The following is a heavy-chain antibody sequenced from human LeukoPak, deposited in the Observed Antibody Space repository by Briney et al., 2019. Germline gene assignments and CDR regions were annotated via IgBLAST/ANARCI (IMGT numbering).Heavy chain of an antibody. D-gene: IGHD6-25*01. CDR1: EFTFTRYT. J-gene: IGHJ6*03. V-gene: IGHV3-21*01. CDR3: ATGRNTTTSGLGMDV. CDR2: ISSSSTYT. Sequence: GGSLRLSRAASEFTFTRYTMNWVRQAPGKGLEWVSFISSSSTYTYYADSVRGRFTVSRDNAKNSLYLQMNSLRDEDTALYYCATGRNTTTSGLGMDVWGKGTTVTVSS.